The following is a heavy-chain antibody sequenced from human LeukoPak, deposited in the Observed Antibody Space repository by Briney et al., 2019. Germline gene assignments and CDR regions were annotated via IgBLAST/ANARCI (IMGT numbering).Heavy chain of an antibody. CDR2: ISSSSSTI. Sequence: PGGSLRLSCAASGFTFSSYSMNWVRQAPGKGLEWVSYISSSSSTIYYADSVKGLFTISRDNAKNSLYLQMNSLRAEDTAVYYCARGVEYYYDSSGYYFDYWGQGTLATVSS. J-gene: IGHJ4*02. D-gene: IGHD3-22*01. CDR3: ARGVEYYYDSSGYYFDY. V-gene: IGHV3-48*04. CDR1: GFTFSSYS.